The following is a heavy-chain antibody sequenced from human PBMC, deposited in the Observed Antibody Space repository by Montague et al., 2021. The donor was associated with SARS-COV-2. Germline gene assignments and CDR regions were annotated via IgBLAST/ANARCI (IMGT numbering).Heavy chain of an antibody. J-gene: IGHJ4*02. V-gene: IGHV4-39*07. Sequence: SETLSLTCTVSGDSVSSTTYYWAWIRQLPGKGLEYIGTIYYSGSSYYNPSLKSRVAMSVDTSKNQFSLKLDSVTAADTAVYYCARVGGGRTFYYWGQGILVTVSS. CDR2: IYYSGSS. CDR3: ARVGGGRTFYY. D-gene: IGHD3-16*01. CDR1: GDSVSSTTYY.